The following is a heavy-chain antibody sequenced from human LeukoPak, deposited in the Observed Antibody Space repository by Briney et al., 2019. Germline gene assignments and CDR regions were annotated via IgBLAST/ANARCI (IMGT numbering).Heavy chain of an antibody. CDR3: ARTLIAALPGDFDI. Sequence: GGSLRLSCAASGFTFSSYSMNWVRQAPGKGLEWVSCISSSSSYIYYANSVKGRFTISKDNAKNSLYLQMNSLRAEDTAVYYCARTLIAALPGDFDIWGQGTMVTVSS. J-gene: IGHJ3*02. CDR1: GFTFSSYS. CDR2: ISSSSSYI. D-gene: IGHD6-6*01. V-gene: IGHV3-21*01.